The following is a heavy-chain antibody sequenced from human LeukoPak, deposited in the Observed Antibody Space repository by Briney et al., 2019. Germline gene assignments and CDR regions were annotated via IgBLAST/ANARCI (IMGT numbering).Heavy chain of an antibody. Sequence: GGSLRLSCAASGLTFSGYAMNWVRQAPGKGLEWVSAIDSSGSGTYYADSVKGRFTISRDNSRNTLSLQMNSLRTDDTAVYYCARAGGGSYNDAFDIWGQGTMVTVSS. CDR1: GLTFSGYA. D-gene: IGHD1-26*01. J-gene: IGHJ3*02. V-gene: IGHV3-23*05. CDR2: IDSSGSGT. CDR3: ARAGGGSYNDAFDI.